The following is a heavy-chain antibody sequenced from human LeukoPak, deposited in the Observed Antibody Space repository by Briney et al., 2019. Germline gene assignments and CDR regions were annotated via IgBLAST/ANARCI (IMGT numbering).Heavy chain of an antibody. Sequence: GGSLRLSCGASGFTFNDDAMHWVRQAPGKGLEWVSGISLNSGTIGYADSVKGRFTISRDNAKNSLYLLMNSLRAEDTALYYCAKDISYSSSSGVFDYWGQGTLVTVSS. CDR2: ISLNSGTI. CDR3: AKDISYSSSSGVFDY. D-gene: IGHD6-6*01. J-gene: IGHJ4*02. CDR1: GFTFNDDA. V-gene: IGHV3-9*01.